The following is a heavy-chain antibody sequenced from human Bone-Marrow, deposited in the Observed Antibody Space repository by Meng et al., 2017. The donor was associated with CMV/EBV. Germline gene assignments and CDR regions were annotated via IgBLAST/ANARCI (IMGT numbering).Heavy chain of an antibody. CDR1: RFTFSLYA. CDR3: ARDPDRDHGGSGRCLDF. J-gene: IGHJ4*02. V-gene: IGHV3-69-1*01. CDR2: ITRNNLI. Sequence: GESLKISCAASRFTFSLYAMHWVRQAPGKGLEWVAFITRNNLIYYADSLEGRFTISRDNGRNSLYLQVRSLRDEDTAVYYCARDPDRDHGGSGRCLDFWGQGTLVTVSS. D-gene: IGHD3-10*01.